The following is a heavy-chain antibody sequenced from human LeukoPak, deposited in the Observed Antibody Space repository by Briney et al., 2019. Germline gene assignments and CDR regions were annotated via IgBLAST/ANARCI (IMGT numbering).Heavy chain of an antibody. V-gene: IGHV1-2*06. J-gene: IGHJ3*02. CDR3: ARVLGCSGGSCYSWAFDI. CDR1: GYTFTGYY. CDR2: ISPNSGDT. D-gene: IGHD2-15*01. Sequence: ASVKVSCKASGYTFTGYYMHWVRQAPGQGLEWMGRISPNSGDTNYAQKFQGRVTMTRDTSISTAYMDLSRLRSDDTAVYHCARVLGCSGGSCYSWAFDIWGQGTMVTVSS.